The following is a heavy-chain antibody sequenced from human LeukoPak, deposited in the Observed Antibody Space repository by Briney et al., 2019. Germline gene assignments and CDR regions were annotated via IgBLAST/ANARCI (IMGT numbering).Heavy chain of an antibody. CDR3: AKLAVGATTLSDY. Sequence: GGSLRLSCAASGFTFSSYGMHWVRQAPGKGLEWVAFIRYDGSNKYYADSVKGRFTISRDNSKNTLYLQMNSLRAEDTAVYYCAKLAVGATTLSDYWGQGTLVTVSS. J-gene: IGHJ4*02. D-gene: IGHD1-26*01. CDR1: GFTFSSYG. CDR2: IRYDGSNK. V-gene: IGHV3-30*02.